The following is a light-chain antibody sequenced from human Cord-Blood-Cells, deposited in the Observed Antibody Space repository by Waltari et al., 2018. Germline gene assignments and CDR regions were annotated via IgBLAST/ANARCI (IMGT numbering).Light chain of an antibody. J-gene: IGKJ4*01. CDR3: QQRSNWPPLT. CDR1: QSVNSY. Sequence: DIVLTQSPATLSLSPGERATLSCRASQSVNSYLAWYQQKPGQAPRLLIYVASNTATGIPARFSGSGSGTDFTLTISSLEPEDFAVYYCQQRSNWPPLTFGGGTKVEIK. CDR2: VAS. V-gene: IGKV3-11*01.